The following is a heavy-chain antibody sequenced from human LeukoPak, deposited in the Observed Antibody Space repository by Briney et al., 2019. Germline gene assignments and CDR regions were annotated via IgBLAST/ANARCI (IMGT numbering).Heavy chain of an antibody. D-gene: IGHD3-16*02. CDR1: GYTFTSYA. CDR2: INTNTGNP. J-gene: IGHJ4*02. V-gene: IGHV7-4-1*02. Sequence: ASVKVSCKASGYTFTSYAMNWVRQAPGQGLEWMGWINTNTGNPTYAQGFAGRFVFSFDTSVSTAYLQISSLKAEDTAVYYCARESVWASYRYYGYWGQGTLVTVSS. CDR3: ARESVWASYRYYGY.